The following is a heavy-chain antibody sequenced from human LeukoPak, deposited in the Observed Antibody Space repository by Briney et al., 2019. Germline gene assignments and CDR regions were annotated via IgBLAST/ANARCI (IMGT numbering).Heavy chain of an antibody. D-gene: IGHD3-22*01. Sequence: SETLSLTCAVYGGSFSGYYWSWIRQPPGKGLEWIGEINHSGSTNYNPSLKSRVTISVDTPKNQFSLKLSSVTAADTAVYYCARSYYYDSSGYYLPDYWGQGTLVTVSS. J-gene: IGHJ4*02. CDR1: GGSFSGYY. V-gene: IGHV4-34*01. CDR2: INHSGST. CDR3: ARSYYYDSSGYYLPDY.